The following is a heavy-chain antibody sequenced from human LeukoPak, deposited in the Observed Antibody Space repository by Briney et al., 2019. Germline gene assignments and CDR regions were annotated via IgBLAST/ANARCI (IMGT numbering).Heavy chain of an antibody. CDR2: INHTGST. D-gene: IGHD5-24*01. V-gene: IGHV4-34*01. CDR3: ATLPRREMATISEDY. Sequence: SETLSLTCAVYGGFFSTYYWSWIRQPPGQGLEWIGEINHTGSTNYNPSLKSRVTILVDTSKNQFSLKLSSVTAADTAVYYCATLPRREMATISEDYWGQGTLVTVSS. CDR1: GGFFSTYY. J-gene: IGHJ4*02.